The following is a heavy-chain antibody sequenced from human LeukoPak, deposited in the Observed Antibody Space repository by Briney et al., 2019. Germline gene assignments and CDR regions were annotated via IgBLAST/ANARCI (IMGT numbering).Heavy chain of an antibody. J-gene: IGHJ6*04. D-gene: IGHD3-3*01. V-gene: IGHV3-49*04. CDR1: GFTFGDYS. CDR3: TRDHDFWSGPFDV. Sequence: SGGSLRLSCTASGFTFGDYSLSWVRQAPEKGLEWVGFIRRKGYGGTTEYAPSVKGRLIISRDDSKSTAYLQMNSLKTEDTAVYYCTRDHDFWSGPFDVWGKGTTVTVSS. CDR2: IRRKGYGGTT.